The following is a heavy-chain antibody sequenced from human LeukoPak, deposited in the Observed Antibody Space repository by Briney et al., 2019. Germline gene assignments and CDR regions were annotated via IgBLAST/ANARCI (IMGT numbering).Heavy chain of an antibody. V-gene: IGHV4-59*08. CDR2: IYYSGST. CDR1: GGTISSYY. CDR3: ARGRLQRDWFDP. Sequence: SETLSLTCTVSGGTISSYYWSWIRQPPGKGLEWIGYIYYSGSTNYNPSLKSRVTISVDTSKNQFSLKLSSVTAADTAVYYCARGRLQRDWFDPWGQGTLVTVSS. D-gene: IGHD5-18*01. J-gene: IGHJ5*02.